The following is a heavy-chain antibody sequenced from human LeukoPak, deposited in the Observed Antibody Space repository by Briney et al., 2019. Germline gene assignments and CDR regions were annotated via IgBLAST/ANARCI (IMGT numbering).Heavy chain of an antibody. CDR3: AKLTYYDFWSGPHYFDY. Sequence: GGSLRLSCAASGFTFSSYAMSWVRQAPGKELEWVSAISGSGGSTYYADSVKGRFTISRDNSKNTLYLQMNSLRAEDTAVYYCAKLTYYDFWSGPHYFDYWGQGTLVTVSS. V-gene: IGHV3-23*01. CDR1: GFTFSSYA. J-gene: IGHJ4*02. D-gene: IGHD3-3*01. CDR2: ISGSGGST.